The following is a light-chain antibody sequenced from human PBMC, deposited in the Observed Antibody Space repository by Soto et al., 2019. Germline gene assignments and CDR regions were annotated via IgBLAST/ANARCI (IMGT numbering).Light chain of an antibody. CDR1: QSVSSN. J-gene: IGKJ1*01. V-gene: IGKV3-15*01. CDR2: GAS. CDR3: QQYNNWPPWT. Sequence: EIVMTQSPATLSVSPGERVTLSCRASQSVSSNVAWYQQKPGQAPRLLIYGASTRATGIPARFSGSGSVTEFTLTIRSLHSEDFAVYYCQQYNNWPPWTFGQGTKVEIK.